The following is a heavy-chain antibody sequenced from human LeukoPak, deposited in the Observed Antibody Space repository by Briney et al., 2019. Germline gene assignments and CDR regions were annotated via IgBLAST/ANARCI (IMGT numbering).Heavy chain of an antibody. V-gene: IGHV1-46*01. CDR3: AIPYYYDSSGS. CDR1: GYTFTSYY. D-gene: IGHD3-22*01. CDR2: INPSGGST. J-gene: IGHJ5*02. Sequence: ASVKVSCKASGYTFTSYYMHWVRQAPGQGLEWMGIINPSGGSTSYAQKFQGRVTITRDTSASTAYMELSSLRSEDTAVYYCAIPYYYDSSGSWGQGTLVTVSS.